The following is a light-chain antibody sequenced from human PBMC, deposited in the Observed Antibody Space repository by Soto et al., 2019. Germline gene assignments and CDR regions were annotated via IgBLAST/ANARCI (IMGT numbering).Light chain of an antibody. CDR2: KAS. J-gene: IGKJ2*02. CDR3: QQYNGYSPWT. CDR1: QSISSW. V-gene: IGKV1-5*03. Sequence: DIQMTQSPSTLSASVGDRVTITCRASQSISSWLAWYQQKPGKATKLLIDKASSLESGVPSRFSGSGSGTAFNLTISSLQPDDFATYYCQQYNGYSPWTFGQGTKLEIK.